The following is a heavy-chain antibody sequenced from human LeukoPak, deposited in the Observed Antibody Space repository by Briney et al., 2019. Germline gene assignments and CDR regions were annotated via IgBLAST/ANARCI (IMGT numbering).Heavy chain of an antibody. CDR2: INHSGST. V-gene: IGHV4-34*01. D-gene: IGHD4-23*01. Sequence: PSETLSLTCAVYGGSFSGYYWSWIRQPPGKGLEWIGEINHSGSTNYNPSLKSRVTISVDTSKNQFSLKLSSVTAADTAVYYCARELYSEVVTRLRSSASYYYYGMDVWGQGTTVTVSS. J-gene: IGHJ6*02. CDR1: GGSFSGYY. CDR3: ARELYSEVVTRLRSSASYYYYGMDV.